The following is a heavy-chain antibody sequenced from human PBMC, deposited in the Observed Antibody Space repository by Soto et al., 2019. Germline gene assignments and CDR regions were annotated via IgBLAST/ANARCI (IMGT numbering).Heavy chain of an antibody. CDR1: GGTFSSYA. V-gene: IGHV1-69*01. CDR2: IIPIFGTA. J-gene: IGHJ6*02. CDR3: ARTDDGIMITFVGVTYYGMDF. D-gene: IGHD3-16*01. Sequence: QVQLVQSGAEVKKPGSSVKVSCKASGGTFSSYAISWVRQAPGQGLEWMGGIIPIFGTANYAQKFQGRVTITADESTSTAYMELSSLRSEYTAVYYFARTDDGIMITFVGVTYYGMDFWFQGTTVTVSS.